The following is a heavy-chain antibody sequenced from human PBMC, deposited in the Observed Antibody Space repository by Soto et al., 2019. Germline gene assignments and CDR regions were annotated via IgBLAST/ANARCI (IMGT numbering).Heavy chain of an antibody. D-gene: IGHD3-10*01. CDR3: AREPGV. V-gene: IGHV4-39*07. J-gene: IGHJ4*02. CDR2: IYHSGST. CDR1: GGSISSSGYY. Sequence: SETLSLTCTVSGGSISSSGYYWTWIRQPPGKGLEWIGEIYHSGSTYYNPSLKSRVTISVDTSKNLFSLKLSSVTAADTAVYYCAREPGVWGQGSLVTVSS.